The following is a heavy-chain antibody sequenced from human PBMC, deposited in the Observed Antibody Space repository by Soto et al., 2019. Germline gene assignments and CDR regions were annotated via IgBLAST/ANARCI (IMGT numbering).Heavy chain of an antibody. J-gene: IGHJ5*02. Sequence: GALVKVSCKASGYIFANYAMQWVRQAPGQGLEWMGYINPGNGNTKYSQKFQGRLTMSRDTSANTVYMELSSLTSKDSNIYYCDKLVHHFSGSADPCFDPWGYGTLVTDSS. CDR2: INPGNGNT. V-gene: IGHV1-3*01. CDR3: DKLVHHFSGSADPCFDP. CDR1: GYIFANYA. D-gene: IGHD3-10*01.